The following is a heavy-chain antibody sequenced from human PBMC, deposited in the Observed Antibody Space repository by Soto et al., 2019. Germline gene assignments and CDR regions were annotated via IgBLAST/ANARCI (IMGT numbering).Heavy chain of an antibody. J-gene: IGHJ1*01. D-gene: IGHD1-7*01. V-gene: IGHV4-30-4*01. CDR2: IFYSGDT. CDR3: VGTGTTDDF. Sequence: VQLQGSGPGLVKPSQTLSLTCTVSGASVNTGDYYWSYIRQSPGKGLEWLGYIFYSGDTYYNPSLKSRATIPLNTSRNQISLTLTSVTDADTAVYFCVGTGTTDDFWGQGTLVTVSS. CDR1: GASVNTGDYY.